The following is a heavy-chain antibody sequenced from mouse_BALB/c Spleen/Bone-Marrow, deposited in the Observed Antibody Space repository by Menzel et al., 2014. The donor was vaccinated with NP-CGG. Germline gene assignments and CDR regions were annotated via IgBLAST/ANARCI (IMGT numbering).Heavy chain of an antibody. D-gene: IGHD2-14*01. Sequence: VKLMDSGAELVRPGVSVKISCKGSGYTFTDYAIHWVKQSHAKSLEWIGLISGYYGDAIYNQKFKGKATMTVDKSSRTAYMDLARLTSEDSAIYYCARSGKVRNAMDYWGQGTSVTVSS. CDR1: GYTFTDYA. CDR3: ARSGKVRNAMDY. CDR2: ISGYYGDA. J-gene: IGHJ4*01. V-gene: IGHV1-67*01.